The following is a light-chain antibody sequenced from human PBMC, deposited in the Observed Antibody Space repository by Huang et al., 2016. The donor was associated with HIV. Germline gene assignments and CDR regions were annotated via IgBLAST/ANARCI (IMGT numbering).Light chain of an antibody. V-gene: IGKV1-33*01. CDR1: QDIRRY. Sequence: DIRMSQSPSFLSASIGDRVTITCQASQDIRRYLNWYQQKPGKAPKLLIYDASNLEKGVPSRFAGSGSGTNFTFTISSLQSEDIATYYCQQYDSLYTFGQGTKLEIK. CDR3: QQYDSLYT. J-gene: IGKJ2*01. CDR2: DAS.